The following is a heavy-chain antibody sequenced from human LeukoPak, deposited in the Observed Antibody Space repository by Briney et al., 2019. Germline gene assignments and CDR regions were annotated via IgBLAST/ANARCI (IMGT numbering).Heavy chain of an antibody. V-gene: IGHV1-46*01. D-gene: IGHD4-17*01. J-gene: IGHJ4*02. Sequence: AASVKVSCKASGYIFVNYYIHWVRQAPGQGLEWMALINPNGAYTTNAQKFQDRVTVTRDTSTSTVYMELRSLRSDDTAVYYYASCLAGVYGDYVFELDYWGQGTLVTVSS. CDR3: ASCLAGVYGDYVFELDY. CDR1: GYIFVNYY. CDR2: INPNGAYT.